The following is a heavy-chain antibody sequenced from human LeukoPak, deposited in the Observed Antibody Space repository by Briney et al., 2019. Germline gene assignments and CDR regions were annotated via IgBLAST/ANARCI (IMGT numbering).Heavy chain of an antibody. D-gene: IGHD1-26*01. V-gene: IGHV3-30*04. CDR2: ISYDGNNK. J-gene: IGHJ4*02. CDR3: ARAGNVGATLQFDY. CDR1: GFTFSSYA. Sequence: GGSLRLSCAASGFTFSSYAMHWVRQAPGKGLEWVTVISYDGNNKYYADSVKGRFTISRDNSKNTLYLQMNSLRAEDTAVYYCARAGNVGATLQFDYWGQGTLVTVSS.